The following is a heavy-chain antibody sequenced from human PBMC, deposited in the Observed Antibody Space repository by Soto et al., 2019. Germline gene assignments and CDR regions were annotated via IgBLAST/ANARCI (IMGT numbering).Heavy chain of an antibody. D-gene: IGHD3-22*01. CDR3: ARSHYDSSGSHSGYYYYYGMDV. CDR1: GGTFSSYA. CDR2: IIPIFGTA. V-gene: IGHV1-69*13. J-gene: IGHJ6*02. Sequence: SVKVSCKASGGTFSSYAISWVRQAPGQGLEWMGGIIPIFGTANYAQKFQGRVTITADESTSTAYMELSSLRSEDTAVYYCARSHYDSSGSHSGYYYYYGMDVWGQGTTVTVSS.